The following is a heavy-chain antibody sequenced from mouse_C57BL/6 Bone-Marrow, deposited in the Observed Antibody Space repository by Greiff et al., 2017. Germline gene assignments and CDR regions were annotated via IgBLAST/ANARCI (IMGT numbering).Heavy chain of an antibody. V-gene: IGHV1-47*01. D-gene: IGHD2-3*01. J-gene: IGHJ3*01. Sequence: QVQLQQSGAELVKPGASVKMSCKASGYTFTTYPIEWMKQNHGKSLEWIGNFHPYNDDTKYNEKFKGKATLTVEKSSSTVSLERSRLTSDHSAVYYCAIPSYDGYYWFAYWGQGTLVTVSA. CDR3: AIPSYDGYYWFAY. CDR1: GYTFTTYP. CDR2: FHPYNDDT.